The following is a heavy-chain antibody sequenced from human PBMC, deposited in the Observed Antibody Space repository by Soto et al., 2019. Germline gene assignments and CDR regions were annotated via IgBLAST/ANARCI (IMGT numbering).Heavy chain of an antibody. J-gene: IGHJ6*03. CDR1: GYTFTSYA. CDR2: INAGNGNT. D-gene: IGHD6-13*01. Sequence: GASVKVSCKASGYTFTSYAMHWVRQAPGQRLEWMGWINAGNGNTKYSQKFQGGVTITRDTSASTAYMELSSLRSEDTAVYYCARETQQPNGYYYYYYMDVWGKGTTVTVSS. V-gene: IGHV1-3*01. CDR3: ARETQQPNGYYYYYYMDV.